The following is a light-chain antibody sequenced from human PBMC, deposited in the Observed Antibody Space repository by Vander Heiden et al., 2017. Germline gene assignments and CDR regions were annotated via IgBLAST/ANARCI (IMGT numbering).Light chain of an antibody. CDR2: DVS. CDR1: SSDVGAYDY. Sequence: QSALTQPASVSGSPGQSITIPCTGTSSDVGAYDYVSWYQQQPGKAPKLMIYDVSDRPSGVSTRFSGSKSGNTASLTISGLRAEDEADYYCTSYSSSTPVVFGGGTKLTVL. V-gene: IGLV2-14*03. J-gene: IGLJ2*01. CDR3: TSYSSSTPVV.